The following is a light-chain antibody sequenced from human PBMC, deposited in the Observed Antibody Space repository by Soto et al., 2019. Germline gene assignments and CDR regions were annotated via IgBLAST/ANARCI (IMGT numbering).Light chain of an antibody. Sequence: DIQMTQSPSTLSASVGDRVNNNYRASQSISSWLAWYQQKPGTAPKLLIYKASTLQSGVPSRSSGSGSGTEFTLTISSLQPDDSATYYCQQYNDNWTFGQGTKVDIK. CDR2: KAS. V-gene: IGKV1-5*03. CDR3: QQYNDNWT. J-gene: IGKJ1*01. CDR1: QSISSW.